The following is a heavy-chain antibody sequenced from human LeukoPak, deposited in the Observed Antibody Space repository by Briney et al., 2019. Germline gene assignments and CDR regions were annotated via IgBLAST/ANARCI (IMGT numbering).Heavy chain of an antibody. CDR1: GDSISSYY. CDR2: IYYSGST. V-gene: IGHV4-59*08. J-gene: IGHJ5*02. CDR3: ARHVGYGNSWFDP. D-gene: IGHD5-18*01. Sequence: SETLSLTCTVSGDSISSYYWSWIRQPPGKGLEWIGYIYYSGSTNYNPSLKSRVTISVDTSKNQFSLKLRSLTAADTAVYYCARHVGYGNSWFDPWGQGTLATVSS.